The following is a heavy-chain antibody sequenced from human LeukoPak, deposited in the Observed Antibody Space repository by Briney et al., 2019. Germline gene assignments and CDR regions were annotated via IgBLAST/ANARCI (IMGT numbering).Heavy chain of an antibody. Sequence: GGSLRLSCAASGFTFSSHAMHWVRQAPGKGLEWVAVISYDGSKKYYADSVKGRFTISRDNSKNTLYVQMNSLRAEDTAVYYCARDSSPAPDGYNCHYWGQGTLVTVSS. CDR1: GFTFSSHA. CDR2: ISYDGSKK. D-gene: IGHD5-24*01. CDR3: ARDSSPAPDGYNCHY. J-gene: IGHJ4*02. V-gene: IGHV3-30-3*01.